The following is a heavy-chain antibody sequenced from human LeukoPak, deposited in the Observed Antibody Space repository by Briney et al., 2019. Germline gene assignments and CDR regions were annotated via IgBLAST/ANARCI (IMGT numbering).Heavy chain of an antibody. CDR2: INSDGSST. CDR1: GFTFSSYW. V-gene: IGHV3-74*01. CDR3: AKGDYDFWSGYPYYYGMDV. D-gene: IGHD3-3*01. Sequence: GGSLRLSCAASGFTFSSYWMHWVRQAPGKGLVWVSRINSDGSSTGYADSVKGRFTISRDNAKNTLYLQMNSLRAEDTAVYYCAKGDYDFWSGYPYYYGMDVWGQGTTVTVSS. J-gene: IGHJ6*02.